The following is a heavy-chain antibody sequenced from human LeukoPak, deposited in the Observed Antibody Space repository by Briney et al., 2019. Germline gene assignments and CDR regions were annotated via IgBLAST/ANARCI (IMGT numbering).Heavy chain of an antibody. V-gene: IGHV1-8*01. CDR3: ATTNYYESSGYPGH. CDR1: GYTFTSYD. J-gene: IGHJ4*02. Sequence: ASVKVSCKASGYTFTSYDINWVRQATGQGLEWMGWMNPNSGKTGYAQKFQGRVTMTRDTSISTAYMELRSLRSEDTAVYYCATTNYYESSGYPGHWGQGTLVTVSS. D-gene: IGHD3-22*01. CDR2: MNPNSGKT.